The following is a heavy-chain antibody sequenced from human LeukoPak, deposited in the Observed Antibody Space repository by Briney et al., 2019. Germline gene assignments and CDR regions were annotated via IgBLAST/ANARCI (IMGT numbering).Heavy chain of an antibody. CDR2: IGSDNKP. V-gene: IGHV3-23*01. D-gene: IGHD1-1*01. J-gene: IGHJ5*02. CDR1: GFTFSAYA. CDR3: AKDWGTTGTTGWLFDP. Sequence: PGGSLRLSCEASGFTFSAYAMTWVRQAPGKGLEWVSSIGSDNKPHYSESVKGRFTISRDNSKNTVYLQMNSLRVEDTAVYYCAKDWGTTGTTGWLFDPWDQGSLVTVSS.